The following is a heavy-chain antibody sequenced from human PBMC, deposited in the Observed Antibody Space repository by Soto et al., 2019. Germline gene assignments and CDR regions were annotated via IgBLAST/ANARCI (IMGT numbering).Heavy chain of an antibody. V-gene: IGHV4-31*03. J-gene: IGHJ4*02. Sequence: KSSETLSLTCTVSGGSISSGGYYWIWIRQHPGKGLEWIGYIYYSGSTYYNPSLKSRVTISVDTSKNQFSLKLSSVTAADTAVYYCARDRESYFDYWGQGTLVTVSS. CDR3: ARDRESYFDY. CDR1: GGSISSGGYY. CDR2: IYYSGST. D-gene: IGHD1-26*01.